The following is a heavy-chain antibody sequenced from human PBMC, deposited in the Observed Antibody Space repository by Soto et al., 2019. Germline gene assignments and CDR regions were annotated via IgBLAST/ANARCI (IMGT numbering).Heavy chain of an antibody. D-gene: IGHD3-3*01. V-gene: IGHV1-18*01. CDR1: GYTFSAYG. CDR3: ARVALALEWSTSPFDY. J-gene: IGHJ4*02. Sequence: VHLVQSGGEVKKPGASVKVSCKGSGYTFSAYGITWVRQAPGQGLEWMGWIGATNGDAYYAEKFRNRVTVTTDTSTGTAYMELRSLRSDDTAVYYCARVALALEWSTSPFDYWGQGALVTVSS. CDR2: IGATNGDA.